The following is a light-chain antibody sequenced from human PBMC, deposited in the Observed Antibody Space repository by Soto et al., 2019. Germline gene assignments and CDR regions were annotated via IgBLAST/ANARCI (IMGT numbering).Light chain of an antibody. V-gene: IGKV3-15*01. CDR2: GAS. J-gene: IGKJ1*01. CDR1: QSVTNN. Sequence: EIVMTQSTATLSVSTGERATLSCRASQSVTNNLAWYQQKPGQAPRLLMYGASTRATGIPDRFSDSGSGTEFTLTISGLQSEDFAVYYCQQHNNWPPWTFGQGTKLEIK. CDR3: QQHNNWPPWT.